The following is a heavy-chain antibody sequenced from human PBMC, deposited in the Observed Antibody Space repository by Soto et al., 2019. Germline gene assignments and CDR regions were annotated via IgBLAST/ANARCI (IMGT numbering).Heavy chain of an antibody. CDR2: VYSSGAT. CDR1: GDSVSNYY. J-gene: IGHJ6*02. D-gene: IGHD1-20*01. CDR3: TKGPNWNYYYYGVDV. V-gene: IGHV4-4*07. Sequence: SETLSLTCTVSGDSVSNYYWSWIRQPAGRGLEWIGRVYSSGATTYNPSLNGRVTMSVDTSRNQFSLRLSSVTAADTAIYYCTKGPNWNYYYYGVDVWGQGXAVTVSS.